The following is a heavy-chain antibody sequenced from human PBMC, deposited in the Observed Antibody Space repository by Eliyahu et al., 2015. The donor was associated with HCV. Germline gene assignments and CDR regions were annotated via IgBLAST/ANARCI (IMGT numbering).Heavy chain of an antibody. CDR3: AREGLGLTYFDA. Sequence: QVQLVESGGGLVKPGGSLRLSCAASGFNFSKNYMSWIRQAPGKGLEWISYISYGSSYTKYADSVKGRFTISRDNAKSSLYLEMNSLRGEDTAVYYCAREGLGLTYFDAWGQGTRVTVXS. V-gene: IGHV3-11*06. CDR2: ISYGSSYT. D-gene: IGHD1-7*01. J-gene: IGHJ4*02. CDR1: GFNFSKNY.